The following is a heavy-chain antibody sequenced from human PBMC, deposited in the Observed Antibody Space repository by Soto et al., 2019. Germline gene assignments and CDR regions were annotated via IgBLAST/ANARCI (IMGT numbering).Heavy chain of an antibody. J-gene: IGHJ4*02. CDR1: GFTFSRYW. Sequence: EVQLVESGGGLVQPGGSLRLSCAASGFTFSRYWMSWVRQAPGKGPEWVANIKEDGSEKYYVDSVRGRFTISRDNAKNSLSLQMNSLRAEDTAVYYCARGERWGQGTLVTVPS. V-gene: IGHV3-7*04. CDR2: IKEDGSEK. CDR3: ARGER.